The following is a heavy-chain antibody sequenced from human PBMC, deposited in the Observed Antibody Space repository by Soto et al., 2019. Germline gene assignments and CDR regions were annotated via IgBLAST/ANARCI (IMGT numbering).Heavy chain of an antibody. CDR2: IDYRGNT. J-gene: IGHJ4*02. V-gene: IGHV4-39*01. Sequence: QLQESGPGLVKPSETLSLTCSVSGDSINSDKYYWGWIRQPPGKGLEWIGRIDYRGNTYYNPSHQTRVTISLDKSKSQFSLRLNSVTAADSAVYFCARLEGLATISYYFDFWGQGAQVTVSS. CDR3: ARLEGLATISYYFDF. CDR1: GDSINSDKYY. D-gene: IGHD3-9*01.